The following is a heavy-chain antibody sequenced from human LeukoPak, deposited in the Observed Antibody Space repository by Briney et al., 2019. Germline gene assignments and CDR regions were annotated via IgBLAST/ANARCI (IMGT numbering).Heavy chain of an antibody. Sequence: ASVKVSCKASGYTFSSYGINWVRQAPGQGLEWMGWISVINSGNTRYAQNFQGRLTMTTDTSTTTAYMELRSLRSDDTAVYYCARDILGYSSSQPGDGGWFDPWGQGTLVTVSS. D-gene: IGHD6-6*01. V-gene: IGHV1-18*01. J-gene: IGHJ5*02. CDR1: GYTFSSYG. CDR2: ISVINSGNT. CDR3: ARDILGYSSSQPGDGGWFDP.